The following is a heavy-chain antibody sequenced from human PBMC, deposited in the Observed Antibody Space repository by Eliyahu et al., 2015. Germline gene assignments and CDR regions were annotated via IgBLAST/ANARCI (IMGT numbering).Heavy chain of an antibody. V-gene: IGHV3-30-3*01. CDR3: ARDLSGGWTLDY. CDR2: ISHDGNYK. CDR1: GFIFXSHA. J-gene: IGHJ4*02. Sequence: QVQLVESGGGVVQPGRSLXLTCGASGFIFXSHAVNWVRQAPGKGLGWVSRISHDGNYKDYADSVKGRFTISRDNSKNTMYLQMNSLRAEDTAVYYCARDLSGGWTLDYWGQGTLVTVSS. D-gene: IGHD3/OR15-3a*01.